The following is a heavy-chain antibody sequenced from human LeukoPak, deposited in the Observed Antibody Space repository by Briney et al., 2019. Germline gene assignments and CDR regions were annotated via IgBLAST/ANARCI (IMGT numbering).Heavy chain of an antibody. J-gene: IGHJ4*02. CDR2: ISSTSGYI. CDR3: ASGYGGNWVRFDY. D-gene: IGHD2-15*01. V-gene: IGHV3-21*01. CDR1: GLSFSSYT. Sequence: PGGSLRLSCAPSGLSFSSYTIHWVRQAPGKGLEWVSSISSTSGYIHYADSVKGRFSISRDNAKNLVHLEMDILRADDTAVYYCASGYGGNWVRFDYWGQGTLVTVSS.